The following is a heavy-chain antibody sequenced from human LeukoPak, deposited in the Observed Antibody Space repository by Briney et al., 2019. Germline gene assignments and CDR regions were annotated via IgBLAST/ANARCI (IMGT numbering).Heavy chain of an antibody. CDR2: MDGRGGTI. Sequence: PGGSLRLSCAASGFTFSSYALSWVRQAPGKGLEWVSGMDGRGGTITYADSVKGRFTVSRDNSKNTLFLQMNSLRAEDTAVYYCAKDGGLWVSAHWGDSWGRGTLVTVSS. CDR1: GFTFSSYA. D-gene: IGHD7-27*01. J-gene: IGHJ4*02. V-gene: IGHV3-23*01. CDR3: AKDGGLWVSAHWGDS.